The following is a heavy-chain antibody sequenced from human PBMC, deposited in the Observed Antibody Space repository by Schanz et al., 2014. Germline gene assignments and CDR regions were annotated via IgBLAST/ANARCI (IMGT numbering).Heavy chain of an antibody. CDR1: GYTFSNDD. CDR2: MQTDSGKT. Sequence: QVQLVQSGAELRKPGTSVKVSCKTSGYTFSNDDINWVRQAIGQGRKWMGWMQTDSGKTHYAEKFQGRVAMTRDASISTAYLELSSLAAEDTAVYYCARAQLRTIGRAFGPWGQGTLVTVSS. D-gene: IGHD2-2*01. V-gene: IGHV1-8*01. J-gene: IGHJ5*02. CDR3: ARAQLRTIGRAFGP.